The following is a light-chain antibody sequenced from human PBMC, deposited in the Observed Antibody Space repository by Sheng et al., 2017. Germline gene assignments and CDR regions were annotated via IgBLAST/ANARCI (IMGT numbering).Light chain of an antibody. V-gene: IGKV3-20*01. J-gene: IGKJ1*01. CDR2: GAS. CDR3: QQYVTSRT. Sequence: ETVLTQSPGTLSVSPGERATLSCRASQSVSSNSLAWYQQRPGQAPRLLIYGASRRATGIPDRFSGSGSGTDFTLTITRLEPEDSALYYCQQYVTSRTFGQGTEGG. CDR1: QSVSSNS.